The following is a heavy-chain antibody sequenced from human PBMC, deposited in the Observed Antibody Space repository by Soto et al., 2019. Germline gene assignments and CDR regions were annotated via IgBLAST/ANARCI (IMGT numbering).Heavy chain of an antibody. V-gene: IGHV3-9*01. CDR1: GFTFDDYA. CDR3: AKASTHNYYGSGSQFGY. J-gene: IGHJ4*02. CDR2: ISWNSGNI. Sequence: PGGSLRLSCAASGFTFDDYAMHWVRQAPGKGLEWVSGISWNSGNIGYADSVKGRFTISRDNAKNSLYMQMNSLRVEDTALYYCAKASTHNYYGSGSQFGYWGQGTLVTVSS. D-gene: IGHD3-10*01.